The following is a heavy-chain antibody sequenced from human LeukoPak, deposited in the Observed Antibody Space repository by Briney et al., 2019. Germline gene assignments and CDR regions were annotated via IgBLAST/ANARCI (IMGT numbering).Heavy chain of an antibody. CDR3: ATWVDSG. V-gene: IGHV3-66*01. CDR1: GLTFSSNY. J-gene: IGHJ4*02. CDR2: IDRGGST. Sequence: GGSLRLSCAASGLTFSSNYMSWVRQAPGKGLEWVSVIDRGGSTYYADSVKGRFTISRDNSKDTLYPQMNSLRVEDTAVYYCATWVDSGWGQGTLVTVSS. D-gene: IGHD2-15*01.